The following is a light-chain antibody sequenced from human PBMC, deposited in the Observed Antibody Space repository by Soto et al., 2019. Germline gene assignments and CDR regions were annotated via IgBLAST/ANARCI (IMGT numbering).Light chain of an antibody. Sequence: SVLTQPPSASGAPGQWVTISCSGTSSNIETTSVNWYHQLPGTAPKLLIYNYNQRPSGVPDRFSGSKSGTSASLAISGLQSEDEADYYCAAWDDSLKGVVFGGGTKLTVL. CDR3: AAWDDSLKGVV. CDR1: SSNIETTS. J-gene: IGLJ2*01. V-gene: IGLV1-44*01. CDR2: NYN.